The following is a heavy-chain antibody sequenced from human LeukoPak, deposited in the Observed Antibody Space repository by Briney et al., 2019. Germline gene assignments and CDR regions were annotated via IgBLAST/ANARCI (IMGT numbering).Heavy chain of an antibody. Sequence: GGSLRLSCAASGFTVGSNYMSWVRQAPGKGLEWVSVIYSGGSTYYADSVKGRFTISRDNSKNTLYLQMNSLRAEDTAVYYCARGQPTYYYGSGSYYFDYWGQGTLVTVSS. CDR2: IYSGGST. CDR1: GFTVGSNY. D-gene: IGHD3-10*01. V-gene: IGHV3-53*01. J-gene: IGHJ4*02. CDR3: ARGQPTYYYGSGSYYFDY.